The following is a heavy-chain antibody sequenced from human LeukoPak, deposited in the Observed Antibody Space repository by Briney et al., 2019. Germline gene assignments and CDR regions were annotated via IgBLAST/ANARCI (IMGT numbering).Heavy chain of an antibody. CDR3: AKKVPANWGSYFDY. D-gene: IGHD7-27*01. J-gene: IGHJ4*02. Sequence: PGGSLRLSCAASGFTFSGYAMSWVRQAPGKGLEWVSAISGSGDSTYSTDSVKGRFTISRDNSKNTLYLQMNSLRAEDTAVYYCAKKVPANWGSYFDYWGQGTLVTVSS. CDR1: GFTFSGYA. CDR2: ISGSGDST. V-gene: IGHV3-23*01.